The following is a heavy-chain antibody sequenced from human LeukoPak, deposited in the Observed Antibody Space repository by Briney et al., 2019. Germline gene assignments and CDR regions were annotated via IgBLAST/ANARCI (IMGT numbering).Heavy chain of an antibody. CDR3: ARDPFSAGREAYSFLGIYNMDV. D-gene: IGHD3-3*02. V-gene: IGHV3-21*01. CDR2: ISSGSSYI. J-gene: IGHJ6*02. Sequence: GSLRLSCAASGFTFGSYTLNWVRQAPGKGLEWLSSISSGSSYIYYADSVKGRFIISRDNANNSLYLQLHSLRAEDTAVYYCARDPFSAGREAYSFLGIYNMDVWGQGTTVTVSS. CDR1: GFTFGSYT.